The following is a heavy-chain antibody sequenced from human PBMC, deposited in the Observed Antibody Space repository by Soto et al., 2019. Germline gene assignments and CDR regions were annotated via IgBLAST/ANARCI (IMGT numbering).Heavy chain of an antibody. CDR2: INSDGSST. CDR3: ARDDHSCGWFRETSNVMDV. V-gene: IGHV3-74*01. CDR1: GFTLSSYW. D-gene: IGHD6-19*01. Sequence: GGSLRLSCAASGFTLSSYWMHWVRQAPGKGLVWVSRINSDGSSTSYVDSVKGRFTISRDNAKNTLYLQMNSLRAEDTAVYYCARDDHSCGWFRETSNVMDVWGLGTTVTVSS. J-gene: IGHJ6*02.